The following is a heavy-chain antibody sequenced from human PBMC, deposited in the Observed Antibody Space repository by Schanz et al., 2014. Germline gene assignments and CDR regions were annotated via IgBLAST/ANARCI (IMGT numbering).Heavy chain of an antibody. V-gene: IGHV3-11*01. Sequence: QVLLVESGGGLVKPGGSLRLSCSASGFTFSDSFMSWIRQTPGKGLEWLSYISSSGNIIHYADSVKGRFTISRDNAKNSLYLQMTGLRAEDTAVYYCAKGNSGPLDAFDVWGQGTMVTVSS. J-gene: IGHJ3*01. CDR3: AKGNSGPLDAFDV. CDR1: GFTFSDSF. CDR2: ISSSGNII.